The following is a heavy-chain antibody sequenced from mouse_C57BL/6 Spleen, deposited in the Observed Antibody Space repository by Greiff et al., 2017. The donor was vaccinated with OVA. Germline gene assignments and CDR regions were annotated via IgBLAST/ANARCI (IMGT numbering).Heavy chain of an antibody. J-gene: IGHJ2*01. CDR3: ARQDEYFDY. V-gene: IGHV5-6*01. Sequence: EVKVVESGGDLVKPGGSLKLSCAASGFTFSSYGMSWVRQTPDKRLEWVATISSGGSYTYYPDSVKGRFTISRDNAKNTLYLQMSSLKSEDTAMYYCARQDEYFDYWGQGTTLTVSS. CDR2: ISSGGSYT. CDR1: GFTFSSYG.